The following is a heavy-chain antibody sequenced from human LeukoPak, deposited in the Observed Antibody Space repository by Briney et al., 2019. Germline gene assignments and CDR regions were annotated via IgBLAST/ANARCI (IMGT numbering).Heavy chain of an antibody. Sequence: PGGSLRLSCEVSGFPFSSHAMRWVRQAPGRGLEWVSGISISADMTYYADSVQGRFIISRDNSKNTLYLQMDSLRVEDTAVYYCANEEVPNDYWGQGTLVTVSS. CDR1: GFPFSSHA. CDR3: ANEEVPNDY. V-gene: IGHV3-23*01. D-gene: IGHD4/OR15-4a*01. CDR2: ISISADMT. J-gene: IGHJ4*02.